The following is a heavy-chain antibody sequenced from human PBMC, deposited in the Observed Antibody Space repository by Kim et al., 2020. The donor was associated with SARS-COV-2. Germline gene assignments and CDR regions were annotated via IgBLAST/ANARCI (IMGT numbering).Heavy chain of an antibody. CDR2: IYYSGST. Sequence: SETLSLTCTVSGGSISSSSYYWGWIRQPPGKGLEWIGSIYYSGSTYYTPSLKSRVTISVDTSKNQFPLKLSSVTAADTAVYYCARHPPPGDYDYVWGSYRYTGQGAFDIWGQGTMVTVSS. J-gene: IGHJ3*02. D-gene: IGHD3-16*02. CDR1: GGSISSSSYY. V-gene: IGHV4-39*01. CDR3: ARHPPPGDYDYVWGSYRYTGQGAFDI.